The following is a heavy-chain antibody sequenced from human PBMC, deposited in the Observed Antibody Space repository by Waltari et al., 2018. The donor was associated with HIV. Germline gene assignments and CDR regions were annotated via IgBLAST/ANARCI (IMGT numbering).Heavy chain of an antibody. CDR1: GGSISSGASY. CDR3: ARDCCDFWSGYSRHYYYGMDV. CDR2: IYYSRST. D-gene: IGHD3-3*01. V-gene: IGHV4-30-4*01. Sequence: VQLQESGPGLVKPSQTLSLTCTVSGGSISSGASYWSSPRQPPGKGLEWIGYIYYSRSTYYNPSLKSRVTISVDTSKNQFSLKLSSVTAADTAVYYCARDCCDFWSGYSRHYYYGMDVWGQGTTVTVSS. J-gene: IGHJ6*02.